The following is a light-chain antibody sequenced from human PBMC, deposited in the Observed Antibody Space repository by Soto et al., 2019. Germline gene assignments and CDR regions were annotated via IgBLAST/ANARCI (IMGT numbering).Light chain of an antibody. Sequence: SALTQPASVSGSPGQSITISCTGTSSDVGSYNLVSWYQQHPGKAPKLMIYEGSKRPSGVSNRFSGSKSGNTASLTISGLQAEDQADYYCCSYAGSSTYVVFGGVTKLTVL. CDR3: CSYAGSSTYVV. J-gene: IGLJ2*01. CDR1: SSDVGSYNL. V-gene: IGLV2-23*01. CDR2: EGS.